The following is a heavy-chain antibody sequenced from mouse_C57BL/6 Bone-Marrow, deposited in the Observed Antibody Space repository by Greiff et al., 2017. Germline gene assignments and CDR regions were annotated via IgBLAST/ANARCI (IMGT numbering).Heavy chain of an antibody. J-gene: IGHJ2*01. CDR2: IHPNSGST. CDR1: GYTFTSYW. D-gene: IGHD1-1*01. V-gene: IGHV1-64*01. Sequence: QVQLQQPGAELVKPGASVKLSCKASGYTFTSYWMHWVKQRPGQGLVWIGMIHPNSGSTNYNEKFKSKATLTVDKSSSTAYMQLSSLTSEDSAVYYCGTDYGSSYNYWGQGTTLTVSS. CDR3: GTDYGSSYNY.